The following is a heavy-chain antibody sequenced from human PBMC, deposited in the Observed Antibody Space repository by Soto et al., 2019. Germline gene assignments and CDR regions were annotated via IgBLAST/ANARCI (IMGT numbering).Heavy chain of an antibody. J-gene: IGHJ4*02. CDR1: GYSFTSYW. Sequence: GESLKISCKGSGYSFTSYWIGWVRQMPGKGLEWVAVTWYDGTNKNYADSVKGRFTISRDNSKNTLYLQMDSLRAEDTAVYYCARDGRNGYNYYFDYWGQGALVTVSS. CDR2: TWYDGTNK. V-gene: IGHV3-33*01. CDR3: ARDGRNGYNYYFDY. D-gene: IGHD1-1*01.